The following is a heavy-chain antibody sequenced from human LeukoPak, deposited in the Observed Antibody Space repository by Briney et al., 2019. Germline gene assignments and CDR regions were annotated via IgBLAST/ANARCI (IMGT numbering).Heavy chain of an antibody. V-gene: IGHV1-2*02. D-gene: IGHD3-10*01. CDR1: GYTFTGYY. J-gene: IGHJ4*02. Sequence: ASVKVSCKASGYTFTGYYMHWARQAPGQGLEWMGWINPNSGGTNYAQKFQGRVTMTRDTSISTAYMELSRLRSDDTAVYYCARMVRGVITNFDYWGQGTLVTVSS. CDR2: INPNSGGT. CDR3: ARMVRGVITNFDY.